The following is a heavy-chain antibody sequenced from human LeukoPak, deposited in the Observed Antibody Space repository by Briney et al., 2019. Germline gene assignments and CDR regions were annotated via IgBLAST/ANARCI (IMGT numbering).Heavy chain of an antibody. CDR3: AREGAGVPDY. V-gene: IGHV3-21*01. D-gene: IGHD6-19*01. CDR1: GFTFSSYS. CDR2: ISSSSSYI. Sequence: PGGSLRLSCAASGFTFSSYSMNWVRQAPGKGPEWVSSISSSSSYIYYADSVKGRFTISRDNAKNSLYLQMNSLRAEDTAVYYCAREGAGVPDYWGQGTLVTVSS. J-gene: IGHJ4*02.